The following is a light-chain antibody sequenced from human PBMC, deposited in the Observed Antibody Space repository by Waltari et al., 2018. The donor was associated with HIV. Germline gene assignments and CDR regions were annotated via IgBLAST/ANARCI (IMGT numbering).Light chain of an antibody. Sequence: SYVLTQPPSVSVAPGQTARITCGGDNIGRKSVHLYHQRPGQAPVLVVYDDSDRPSGIPERFSGSNSGNTATLTISRVEGGDEADYYCQVWDTSSDHPYVVFGGGTKLTVL. CDR1: NIGRKS. CDR3: QVWDTSSDHPYVV. J-gene: IGLJ2*01. V-gene: IGLV3-21*02. CDR2: DDS.